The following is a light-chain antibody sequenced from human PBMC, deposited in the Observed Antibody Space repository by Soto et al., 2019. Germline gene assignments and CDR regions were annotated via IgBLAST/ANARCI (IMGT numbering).Light chain of an antibody. Sequence: EIVMTQSPATLSVSPGERATLSCRASQSVSSNLAWYQQKPGQSPRLLIYGASTRATGIPARFSGSGSGTEFILTISSLQSEDFAVYYCQQYNNWPPSYTFGQGTKLEIK. CDR3: QQYNNWPPSYT. J-gene: IGKJ2*01. V-gene: IGKV3-15*01. CDR2: GAS. CDR1: QSVSSN.